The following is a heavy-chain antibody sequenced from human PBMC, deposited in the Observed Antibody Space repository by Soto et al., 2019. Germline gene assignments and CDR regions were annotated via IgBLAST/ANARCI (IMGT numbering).Heavy chain of an antibody. CDR1: GFSLNTRGVG. CDR2: IYWDDDM. J-gene: IGHJ4*02. CDR3: ARDSSGWFGFDY. V-gene: IGHV2-5*02. Sequence: QITLKESGPALVKPTQTLTLTCTFSGFSLNTRGVGVGWIRQPPGKALEWLALIYWDDDMRYSPSLKGRLTITKDPSKNQVVLTMTNMDPVDTATYYCARDSSGWFGFDYWGQGTLVTVSS. D-gene: IGHD6-19*01.